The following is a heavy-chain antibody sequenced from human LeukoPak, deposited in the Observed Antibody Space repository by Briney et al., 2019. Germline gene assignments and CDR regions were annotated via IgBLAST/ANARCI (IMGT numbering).Heavy chain of an antibody. CDR3: ARVAVYYYYGMDV. V-gene: IGHV1-2*06. CDR2: INPNSGGT. Sequence: ASVKVSCKASGGTFSSYAISWVRQAPGQGLEWMGRINPNSGGTNYAQKFQGRVTMTRDTSISTAYMELSRLRSDDTAVYYCARVAVYYYYGMDVWGQGTTVTVSS. J-gene: IGHJ6*02. CDR1: GGTFSSYA.